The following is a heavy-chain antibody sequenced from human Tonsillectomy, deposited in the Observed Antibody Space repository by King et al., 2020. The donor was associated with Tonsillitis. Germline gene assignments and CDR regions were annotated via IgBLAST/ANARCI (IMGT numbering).Heavy chain of an antibody. CDR1: GGSISSYY. CDR3: AREISLADAFDI. Sequence: VQLQESGPGLVKPSETLSLTCTVSGGSISSYYWSWIRQPPGKGLEWIGYIYYSGSTNYNPSLKNRVTMSVDTSKSQFSLKLSSVTAADTAVYYCAREISLADAFDIWGQGTMVTVSS. D-gene: IGHD1-1*01. J-gene: IGHJ3*02. V-gene: IGHV4-59*01. CDR2: IYYSGST.